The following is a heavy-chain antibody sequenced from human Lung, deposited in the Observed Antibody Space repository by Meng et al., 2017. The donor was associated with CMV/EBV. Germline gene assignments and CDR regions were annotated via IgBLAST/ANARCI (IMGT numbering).Heavy chain of an antibody. Sequence: GESLKISCAASGFTFSSYGMHWVRQAPGKGLEWVAFIRYDGSTKYYADSVKGRFTISRDNSKNTLYLQMNLLIPGETAVYYCAKDLLVLGGPNAYFDQWGQGTLVTVSS. CDR3: AKDLLVLGGPNAYFDQ. D-gene: IGHD3-16*01. CDR2: IRYDGSTK. J-gene: IGHJ4*02. V-gene: IGHV3-30*02. CDR1: GFTFSSYG.